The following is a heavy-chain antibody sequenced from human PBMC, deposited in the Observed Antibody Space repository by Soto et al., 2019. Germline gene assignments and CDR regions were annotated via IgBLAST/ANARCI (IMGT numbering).Heavy chain of an antibody. CDR1: GGTFSNYG. V-gene: IGHV1-69*12. D-gene: IGHD3-22*01. J-gene: IGHJ6*02. CDR3: ARGGSDYEGSGYYQGHV. CDR2: IVPIFGA. Sequence: QVQLVQSGAEVKKPGSSVKVSCKSSGGTFSNYGFSWVRQAPGQGLECMGVIVPIFGAEHPQKFQGRVTITADESPPTVVVERRGLRSEDTAVYYCARGGSDYEGSGYYQGHVWGQGTTVTVSS.